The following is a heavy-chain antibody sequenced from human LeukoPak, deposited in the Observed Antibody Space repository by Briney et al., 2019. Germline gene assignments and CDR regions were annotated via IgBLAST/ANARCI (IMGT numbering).Heavy chain of an antibody. CDR1: GFTFDNYG. D-gene: IGHD2-2*01. CDR3: AKGPLRGTAAAIDY. CDR2: ISYDGRNI. Sequence: GGSLRLSCAASGFTFDNYGMHWVRQAPGKGLEWVAVISYDGRNIHYPDSVKGRFTISRDISTDTLWLQMDSLRTGDTAVYYCAKGPLRGTAAAIDYWAREPWSPSPQ. V-gene: IGHV3-30*18. J-gene: IGHJ4*02.